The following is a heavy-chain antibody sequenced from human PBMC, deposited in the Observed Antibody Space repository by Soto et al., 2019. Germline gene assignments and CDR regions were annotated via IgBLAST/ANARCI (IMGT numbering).Heavy chain of an antibody. CDR3: ARGGLGNYYNDY. J-gene: IGHJ4*02. D-gene: IGHD3-10*01. CDR2: IKGDGTIT. Sequence: EVQLVESGGGLVQPGGSLRLSCVASGFTFSGDWMHWVRQSPGKGVVWVSRIKGDGTITNYADSVKGRFTTSRDNAKNTVYLQLNSLTTEDTAVYYCARGGLGNYYNDYWGQGTLVTVSS. CDR1: GFTFSGDW. V-gene: IGHV3-74*01.